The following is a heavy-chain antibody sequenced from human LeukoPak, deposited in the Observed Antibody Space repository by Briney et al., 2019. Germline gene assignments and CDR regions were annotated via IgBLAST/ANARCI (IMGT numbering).Heavy chain of an antibody. CDR2: INHSGST. CDR1: GGSFSGYY. CDR3: ARDQIVMDY. J-gene: IGHJ4*02. Sequence: SETLSLTCAVYGGSFSGYYWSWIRQPPGKGLEWIGEINHSGSTDYNPSLKSRGTISVDTSKNQFSLKLSSVTAADTVVYYCARDQIVMDYWGQGTLVTVSS. V-gene: IGHV4-34*01. D-gene: IGHD2/OR15-2a*01.